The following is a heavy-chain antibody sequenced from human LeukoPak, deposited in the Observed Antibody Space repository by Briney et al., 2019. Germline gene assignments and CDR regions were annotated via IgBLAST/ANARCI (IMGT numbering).Heavy chain of an antibody. Sequence: SGTLSLTCAVSGGSVSRSNWRNWVRQPPGKGLEWIGEIHHSGSTNYNPSLKSRVTMSVDKSKNQFSLKLSSVTAADTAVYYCARTEAFCSDTSCSNWFDPWGQGTLVTVSS. J-gene: IGHJ5*02. V-gene: IGHV4-4*02. D-gene: IGHD2-2*01. CDR2: IHHSGST. CDR1: GGSVSRSNW. CDR3: ARTEAFCSDTSCSNWFDP.